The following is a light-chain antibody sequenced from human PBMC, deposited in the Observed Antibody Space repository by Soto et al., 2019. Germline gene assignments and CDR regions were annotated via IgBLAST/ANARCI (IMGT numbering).Light chain of an antibody. CDR1: QSVILS. CDR2: GAS. V-gene: IGKV3-15*01. Sequence: IVLTQSPATLSVSLWDSATLSFRAGQSVILSLAWYQMRPGQPPRLLIYGASTRATDIPARFSASGSGTDFTLTISDVQPEDFALYYCHQRQSWPRTFGQGTKVDIK. CDR3: HQRQSWPRT. J-gene: IGKJ1*01.